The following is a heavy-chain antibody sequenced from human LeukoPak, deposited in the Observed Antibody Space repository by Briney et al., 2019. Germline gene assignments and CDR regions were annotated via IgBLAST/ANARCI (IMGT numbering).Heavy chain of an antibody. V-gene: IGHV4-39*01. D-gene: IGHD7-27*01. CDR1: GGSISTSGSY. Sequence: SETLSLTCTVSGGSISTSGSYWAWIRQPPGKGLEWIGNVYYNGNTYYNSSLRSRLTIAVDTFTKQFSLNLRSVAAADTAVYYCARLVSPGWFDPWGQGTLVTVSS. CDR3: ARLVSPGWFDP. CDR2: VYYNGNT. J-gene: IGHJ5*02.